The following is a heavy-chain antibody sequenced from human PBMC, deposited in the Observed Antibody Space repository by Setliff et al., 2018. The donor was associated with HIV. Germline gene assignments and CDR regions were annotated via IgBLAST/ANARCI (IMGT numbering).Heavy chain of an antibody. CDR3: ARDGGGFASGTFDI. CDR1: GYSISSGYY. V-gene: IGHV4-38-2*02. CDR2: IYHRGST. D-gene: IGHD2-15*01. Sequence: SETLSLTCAVSGYSISSGYYWGWIRQPPGKGLEWDGSIYHRGSTYYNPSLKSRVTISVDTSKNQYSLKLTSVTAADTAVYYCARDGGGFASGTFDIWGQGTKVTVSS. J-gene: IGHJ3*02.